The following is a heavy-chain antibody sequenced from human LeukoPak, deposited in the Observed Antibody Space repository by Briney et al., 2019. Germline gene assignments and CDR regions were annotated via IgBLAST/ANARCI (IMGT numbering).Heavy chain of an antibody. CDR1: GGSISSGSYH. V-gene: IGHV4-61*02. Sequence: PSETLSLTCTVSGGSISSGSYHWSWIRQPAGKGLEWIGRIYTSGSTYYNPSLKSRVTISVDSSKNQFSLRLSSVTTADTAVYYCAKSDGYGLIDYWGQGTLVTVSS. CDR2: IYTSGST. J-gene: IGHJ4*02. D-gene: IGHD5-24*01. CDR3: AKSDGYGLIDY.